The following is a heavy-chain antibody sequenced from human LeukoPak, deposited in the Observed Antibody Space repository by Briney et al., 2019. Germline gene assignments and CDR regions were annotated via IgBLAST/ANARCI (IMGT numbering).Heavy chain of an antibody. CDR3: ARNYYDYVWGSYRQHYFDY. Sequence: SETLSLTCTVSGGSISSYYWSWIRQPPGKGLEWIGEINHSGSTNYNPSLKSRVTISVDTSKNQFSLKLSSVTAADTAVYYCARNYYDYVWGSYRQHYFDYWGQGTLVTVSS. CDR2: INHSGST. J-gene: IGHJ4*02. D-gene: IGHD3-16*02. CDR1: GGSISSYY. V-gene: IGHV4-34*01.